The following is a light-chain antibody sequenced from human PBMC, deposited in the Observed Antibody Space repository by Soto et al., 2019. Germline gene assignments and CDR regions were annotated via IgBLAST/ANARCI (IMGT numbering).Light chain of an antibody. V-gene: IGKV3-20*01. J-gene: IGKJ4*01. CDR3: QQYGSSPLT. CDR2: GAS. Sequence: EIVLTQSPGTLSLSPGEGATLSCRASQSVSSGYLAWYQQRVGQPPRLLIYGASGRPTGIPDRFRGRGSGTVFTLTISRLEPEDFAVCYCQQYGSSPLTFGGGTKVEI. CDR1: QSVSSGY.